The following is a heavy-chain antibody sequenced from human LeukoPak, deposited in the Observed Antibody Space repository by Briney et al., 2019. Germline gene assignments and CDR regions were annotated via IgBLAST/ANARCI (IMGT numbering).Heavy chain of an antibody. Sequence: GGSLRLSCAASGFTYSNYGMDWVRQAPGKGLEWVAFIQYDGSNKYYADSVKGRFTISRDNTKNTLYLQMNSLRAEDTAVYYCAKVRSGQTAFDALDIWGQGTMVTVSS. CDR1: GFTYSNYG. D-gene: IGHD5-12*01. CDR3: AKVRSGQTAFDALDI. CDR2: IQYDGSNK. J-gene: IGHJ3*02. V-gene: IGHV3-30*02.